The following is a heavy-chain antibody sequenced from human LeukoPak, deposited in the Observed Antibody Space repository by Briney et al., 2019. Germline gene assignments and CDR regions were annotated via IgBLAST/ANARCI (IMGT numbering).Heavy chain of an antibody. CDR1: AFTFSDHY. CDR2: IRDKANSYTT. J-gene: IGHJ4*02. CDR3: ANAYSYGPSYFDY. D-gene: IGHD5-18*01. Sequence: GGSLRLSCVGSAFTFSDHYMDWVRQAPGKGLEWVARIRDKANSYTTEYAASVTGRYTISRDDSKNSLFLQMNSLRAEDTAVYYCANAYSYGPSYFDYWGQGTLVTVSS. V-gene: IGHV3-72*01.